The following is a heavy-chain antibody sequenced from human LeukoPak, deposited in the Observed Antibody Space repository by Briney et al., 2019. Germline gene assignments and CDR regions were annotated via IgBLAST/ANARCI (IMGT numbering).Heavy chain of an antibody. V-gene: IGHV4-39*01. CDR1: GGSISSSSYY. D-gene: IGHD5-18*01. CDR2: IYYSGST. CDR3: ARLGYNYGYGFDY. Sequence: SETLSLTCTVSGGSISSSSYYWGWIRQPPGKGLEWIGNIYYSGSTYYNPSLKSRVTISVDTSKNQFSLNLSSVTAADTAVYYCARLGYNYGYGFDYWGQGTLVTVSS. J-gene: IGHJ4*02.